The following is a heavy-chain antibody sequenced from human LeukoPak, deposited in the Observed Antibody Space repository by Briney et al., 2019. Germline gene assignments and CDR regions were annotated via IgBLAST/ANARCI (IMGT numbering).Heavy chain of an antibody. CDR1: GFTFSTYG. Sequence: GGSLRLSCAASGFTFSTYGMHWVRQAPGKGLEWVAFIRYGGTNKYYADSVKGRFTISRDNSKNTLYLQMNSLRTEDTAVYYCAKDTALGSIFGVVGLDYWGQGTLVAVSS. J-gene: IGHJ4*02. CDR2: IRYGGTNK. D-gene: IGHD3-3*01. CDR3: AKDTALGSIFGVVGLDY. V-gene: IGHV3-30*02.